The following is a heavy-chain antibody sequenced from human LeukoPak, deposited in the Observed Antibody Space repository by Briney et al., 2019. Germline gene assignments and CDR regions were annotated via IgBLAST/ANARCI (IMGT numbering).Heavy chain of an antibody. J-gene: IGHJ4*02. CDR1: GFTFSSHG. CDR2: IWYDGSNK. D-gene: IGHD5-12*01. CDR3: AREAGYATPYFDY. Sequence: QPGGSLRLSCAASGFTFSSHGMHWVRQAPGKGLEWVAVIWYDGSNKYYADSVKGRFTISRDNSKNTLYLQMNSLRAEDTAVYYCAREAGYATPYFDYWGQGTLVTVSS. V-gene: IGHV3-33*01.